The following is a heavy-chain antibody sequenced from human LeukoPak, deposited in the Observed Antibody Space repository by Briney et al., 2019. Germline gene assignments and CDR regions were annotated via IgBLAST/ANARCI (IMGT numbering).Heavy chain of an antibody. D-gene: IGHD3-22*01. Sequence: ASVKVSCKASGGTFSSYAISWVRQAPGQGLEWMGGIIPIFGTANYAQKFQGRVTITTDESTSTAYMELSSLRSEDTAVYYCASELRSDYYDSSGYYYGWEYWGQGTLVTVSS. V-gene: IGHV1-69*05. J-gene: IGHJ4*02. CDR1: GGTFSSYA. CDR3: ASELRSDYYDSSGYYYGWEY. CDR2: IIPIFGTA.